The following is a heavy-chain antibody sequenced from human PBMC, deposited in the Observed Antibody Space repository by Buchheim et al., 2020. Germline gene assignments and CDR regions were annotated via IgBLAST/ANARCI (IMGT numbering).Heavy chain of an antibody. V-gene: IGHV3-74*01. CDR1: GFPFSIYW. D-gene: IGHD3-10*01. CDR3: VRDMYGSGGY. J-gene: IGHJ4*03. Sequence: EVQLVESGGGLVQPGGSLRLSCSAPGFPFSIYWMHWVRQAPGKGLAWVSHINREGTTTNYADSVRGRFTLSRDNGKNTLYLRMNNLRGEDSAVYYCVRDMYGSGGYWGQGTL. CDR2: INREGTTT.